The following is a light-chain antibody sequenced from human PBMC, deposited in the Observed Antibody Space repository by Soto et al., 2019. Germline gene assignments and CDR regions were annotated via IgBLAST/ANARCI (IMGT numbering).Light chain of an antibody. J-gene: IGKJ3*01. Sequence: EIVLTQSPGTLSLSPGERATLSCRASQSVSHNYLAWYQQKPGHAPRLLIYGVSSRATGIPDRFSGSGYGTDFTLTISRLEPEDFAVYYCQHYSYSRYFSFGPGTKVEIK. V-gene: IGKV3-20*01. CDR2: GVS. CDR1: QSVSHNY. CDR3: QHYSYSRYFS.